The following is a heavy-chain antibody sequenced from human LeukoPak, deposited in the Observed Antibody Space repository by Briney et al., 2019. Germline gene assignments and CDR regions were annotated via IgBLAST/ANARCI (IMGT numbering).Heavy chain of an antibody. Sequence: PRGSLRLSCAASGFTVSSNYMNWVRQAPGKGLEWVSLIFSGGTTHHADSVKGRFTISRDNSKNTVYLQMNSLRVDDTAVYYCARRRSKAYENWGQGTLVTVSS. CDR3: ARRRSKAYEN. CDR1: GFTVSSNY. CDR2: IFSGGTT. D-gene: IGHD3-22*01. V-gene: IGHV3-53*01. J-gene: IGHJ4*02.